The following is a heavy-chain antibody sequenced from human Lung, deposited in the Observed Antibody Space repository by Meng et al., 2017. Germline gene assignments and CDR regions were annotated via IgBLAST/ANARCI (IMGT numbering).Heavy chain of an antibody. V-gene: IGHV3-66*02. J-gene: IGHJ4*02. CDR3: ARVGGRGYSYGYSY. D-gene: IGHD5-18*01. CDR2: IYSGGST. Sequence: GGSLRLSCAASGFTVSSNYMSWVRQAPGKGLEGVSVIYSGGSTYYADSVQGRFTISRDNSKNTLYLQMNSLRAEVTAVYYCARVGGRGYSYGYSYWGQGTLVTVSS. CDR1: GFTVSSNY.